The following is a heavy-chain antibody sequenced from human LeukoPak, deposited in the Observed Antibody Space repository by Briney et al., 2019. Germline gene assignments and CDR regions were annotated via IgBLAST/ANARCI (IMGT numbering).Heavy chain of an antibody. J-gene: IGHJ4*02. CDR2: INPNSGGT. V-gene: IGHV1-2*04. Sequence: GASVKVSCKASGYTFTGYYMHWVRQAPGQGLEWMGWINPNSGGTNYAQKFQGWVTMTRDTSISTAYMELSRLRSDDTAVYYCARDHSGYDPYYFDYWGQGTLVTVSS. CDR3: ARDHSGYDPYYFDY. D-gene: IGHD5-12*01. CDR1: GYTFTGYY.